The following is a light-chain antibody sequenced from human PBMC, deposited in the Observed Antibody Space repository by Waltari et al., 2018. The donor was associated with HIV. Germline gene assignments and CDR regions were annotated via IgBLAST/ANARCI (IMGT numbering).Light chain of an antibody. CDR1: NSNIGADYD. CDR3: QSYDNSLSGTYV. Sequence: QSVLTQPPSLSGIPGQRLTISCTGRNSNIGADYDVHWYQHLPGTAPKVLIYGNTNRPSGVPDRFSGSKSGASASLVITGLQAEDEADYYCQSYDNSLSGTYVFGGGTKVNVL. J-gene: IGLJ1*01. V-gene: IGLV1-40*01. CDR2: GNT.